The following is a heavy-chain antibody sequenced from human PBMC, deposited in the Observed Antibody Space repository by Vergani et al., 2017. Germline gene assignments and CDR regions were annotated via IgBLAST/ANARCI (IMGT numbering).Heavy chain of an antibody. CDR1: GFTFSSYA. CDR3: AKDRAVAGTHDY. J-gene: IGHJ4*02. D-gene: IGHD6-19*01. CDR2: ISGSGGST. Sequence: EVQLLESGGGLVQPGGSLRLSCAASGFTFSSYAMSWVRQAPGKGLEWVSAISGSGGSTYYSDSVKGRFTISRDNSKNTLYLQMNSLRAEDTAVYYCAKDRAVAGTHDYWGQGTLVTVSS. V-gene: IGHV3-23*01.